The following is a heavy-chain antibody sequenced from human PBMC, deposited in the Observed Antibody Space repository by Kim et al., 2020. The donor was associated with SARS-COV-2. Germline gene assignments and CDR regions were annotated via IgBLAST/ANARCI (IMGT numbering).Heavy chain of an antibody. J-gene: IGHJ6*02. Sequence: GGSLRLSCAASGFTFSSYGMHWVRQAPGKGLEWVAVIWYDGSNKYYADSVKGRFTISRDNSKNTLYLQMNSLRAEDTAVYYCARGSITIFGVVITKNYYYGMDVWGQGTTVTVSS. D-gene: IGHD3-3*01. CDR1: GFTFSSYG. V-gene: IGHV3-33*01. CDR2: IWYDGSNK. CDR3: ARGSITIFGVVITKNYYYGMDV.